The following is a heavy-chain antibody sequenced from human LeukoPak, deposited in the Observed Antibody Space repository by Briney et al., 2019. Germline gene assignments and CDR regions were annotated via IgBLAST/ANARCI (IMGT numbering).Heavy chain of an antibody. J-gene: IGHJ3*02. CDR2: ISWNSGSI. CDR3: AKVEIVATIGGAFDI. V-gene: IGHV3-9*01. Sequence: GGSLRLSCAASGFTFDDYAMHWVRQAPGKGLEWVSGISWNSGSIGYADSVKGRFTISRDNAKNSLYLQMNSLRAEDTALYYCAKVEIVATIGGAFDIWGQGTMVTVSS. D-gene: IGHD5-12*01. CDR1: GFTFDDYA.